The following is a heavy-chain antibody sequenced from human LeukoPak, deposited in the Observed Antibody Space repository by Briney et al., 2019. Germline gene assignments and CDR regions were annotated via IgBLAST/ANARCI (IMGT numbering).Heavy chain of an antibody. CDR1: GGSFSGYY. CDR3: ARVSVRPYQSFQH. D-gene: IGHD2-8*01. J-gene: IGHJ1*01. CDR2: INHSGST. V-gene: IGHV4-34*01. Sequence: SETLSLTCAVYGGSFSGYYWSWIRQPPGKGLEWIGEINHSGSTNYNPSLKSRVTISVDTSKNQFSLKLSSVTAADTAVYYCARVSVRPYQSFQHWGQGTLVTVSS.